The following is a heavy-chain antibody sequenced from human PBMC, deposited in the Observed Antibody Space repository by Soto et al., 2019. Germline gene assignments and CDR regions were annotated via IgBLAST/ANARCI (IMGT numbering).Heavy chain of an antibody. CDR3: ARDRVESGYPEYFQH. CDR1: GFTVISNY. Sequence: GGSLRLSCAASGFTVISNYMSWVLQAPGKGLEWVSVIYSGGSTYYADSVKGRFTISRDNSKNTLYLQMNSLRAEDTAVYYCARDRVESGYPEYFQHWGQGTLVTVSS. D-gene: IGHD3-22*01. CDR2: IYSGGST. J-gene: IGHJ1*01. V-gene: IGHV3-53*01.